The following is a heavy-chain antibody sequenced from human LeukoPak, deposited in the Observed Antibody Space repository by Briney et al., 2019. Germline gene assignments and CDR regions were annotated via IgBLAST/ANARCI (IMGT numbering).Heavy chain of an antibody. D-gene: IGHD3-3*01. V-gene: IGHV1-58*01. CDR3: ARSTYSIFGVVTLSGDAFDI. J-gene: IGHJ3*02. CDR2: IVVGSGNT. CDR1: GFTFTSSA. Sequence: VASVKVSCKASGFTFTSSAVQWVRQARGQRLEWIGWIVVGSGNTNYAQKFQERVTITRDMSTSTAYMELSSLRAEDTAVYYCARSTYSIFGVVTLSGDAFDIWGQGTMVTVSS.